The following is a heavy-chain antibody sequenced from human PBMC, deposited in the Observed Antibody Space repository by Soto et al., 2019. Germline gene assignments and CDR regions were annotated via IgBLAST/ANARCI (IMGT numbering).Heavy chain of an antibody. Sequence: GGSLRLSCAASGFTFDDYGMSWARQAPGKGLEWVSGVNWNGGSYIYYADSVKGRFTISRDNAKNSLYLQMNSLRAEDTAVYYCARDEDIVVVPAAHAPPVDYWGQGTLVTVSS. CDR2: VNWNGGSYI. CDR1: GFTFDDYG. V-gene: IGHV3-20*04. CDR3: ARDEDIVVVPAAHAPPVDY. D-gene: IGHD2-2*01. J-gene: IGHJ4*02.